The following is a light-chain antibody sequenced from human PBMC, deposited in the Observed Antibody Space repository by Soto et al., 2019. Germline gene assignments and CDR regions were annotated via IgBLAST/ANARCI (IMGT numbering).Light chain of an antibody. V-gene: IGKV1-17*01. CDR2: AAS. CDR3: LQHNNYPRA. CDR1: QDIGKD. J-gene: IGKJ1*01. Sequence: DIQMTQSPSSLSASVGDRVTITWRASQDIGKDLGWYQQRPGKAPKRLIYAASSLQSGVPSRFSGSGSGTEFILTISSLQPEDFATYYCLQHNNYPRAFGQGTKVEIK.